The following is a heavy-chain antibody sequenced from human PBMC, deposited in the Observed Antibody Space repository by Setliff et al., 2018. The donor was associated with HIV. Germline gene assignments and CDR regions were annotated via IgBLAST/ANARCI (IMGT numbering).Heavy chain of an antibody. CDR1: GFTFSTYS. V-gene: IGHV3-21*01. D-gene: IGHD3-10*01. Sequence: PGGSLRLSCAASGFTFSTYSMNWVRQAPGKGLEWVSSISSSSYYIYYADSVKGRFTISRDNAKNSLFLQMNSLRADDTAVYYCARDSPGDYYCARHSWPGGGRSGDYWGQGTLVTVSS. J-gene: IGHJ4*02. CDR3: ARDSPGDYYCARHSWPGGGRSGDY. CDR2: ISSSSYYI.